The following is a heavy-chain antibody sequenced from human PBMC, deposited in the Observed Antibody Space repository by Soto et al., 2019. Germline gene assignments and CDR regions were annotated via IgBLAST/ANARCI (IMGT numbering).Heavy chain of an antibody. Sequence: QLHLVQSGAFVKKPGASVTVSCSASGYPVTAYYMHWVRQAPGRGLEWMGGINPATGAAKYTQTFQGRVTMSGDTSTSKVFMELSGVTSDDTAVFYCARGGGVGVAGSAAFDMWGQGTLVTVSS. CDR1: GYPVTAYY. D-gene: IGHD3-3*01. CDR2: INPATGAA. CDR3: ARGGGVGVAGSAAFDM. J-gene: IGHJ3*02. V-gene: IGHV1-2*02.